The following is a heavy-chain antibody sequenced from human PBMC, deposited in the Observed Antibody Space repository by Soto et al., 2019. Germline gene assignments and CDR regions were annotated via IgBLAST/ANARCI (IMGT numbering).Heavy chain of an antibody. J-gene: IGHJ6*04. CDR1: GFTFTNYA. CDR3: AKDFEVIVVVVLTPYGMPV. D-gene: IGHD2-21*01. V-gene: IGHV3-23*01. Sequence: EVQLLESGGRLVQPGGSLRLSCAAAGFTFTNYAMNWVRQAPGKGLEWVSVISGSGESTYYADSVKGRFTISRDNSENTLCLKMSSLRAEDTVVYFCAKDFEVIVVVVLTPYGMPVWGEGATVTVSS. CDR2: ISGSGEST.